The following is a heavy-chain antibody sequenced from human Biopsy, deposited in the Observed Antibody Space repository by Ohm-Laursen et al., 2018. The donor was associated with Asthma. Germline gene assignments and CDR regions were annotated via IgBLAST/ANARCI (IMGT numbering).Heavy chain of an antibody. CDR1: GFMFRSFG. J-gene: IGHJ4*02. D-gene: IGHD5-12*01. CDR2: ISYDGNHK. CDR3: AKRRGYSGHDNDY. Sequence: SLRLSCTDSGFMFRSFGMHWVRQAPGRGLEWVAVISYDGNHKFYEDSVKGRFTISRDNSKNTLYLQMNSLRTEDTAVYYCAKRRGYSGHDNDYWGQGTLVIVSS. V-gene: IGHV3-30*18.